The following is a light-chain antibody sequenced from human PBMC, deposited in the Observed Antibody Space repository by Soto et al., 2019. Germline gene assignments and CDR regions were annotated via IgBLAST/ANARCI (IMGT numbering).Light chain of an antibody. J-gene: IGLJ1*01. CDR3: AAWDDSLSGDV. CDR1: SSNIGAGYV. CDR2: SDN. Sequence: QSVLTQPPSVSGAPGQRVTISCTGSSSNIGAGYVVHWYQQLPGAAPKLLIFSDNNRPSGVPDRFSGSKSGTSASLAISGLQAEDEADYYCAAWDDSLSGDVFGTGTKVTVL. V-gene: IGLV1-40*01.